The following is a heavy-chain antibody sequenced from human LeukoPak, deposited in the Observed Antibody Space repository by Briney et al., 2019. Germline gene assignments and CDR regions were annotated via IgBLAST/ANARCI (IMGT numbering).Heavy chain of an antibody. V-gene: IGHV3-74*01. D-gene: IGHD7-27*01. J-gene: IGHJ4*02. CDR2: VNSDGKTT. CDR1: GLTFRSYW. CDR3: AKALGPSYFAS. Sequence: PGGSLRLSCAASGLTFRSYWMSWVRQAPGKGLVWVSRVNSDGKTTTYADSVKGRFTISRDNSENTLFLQMDSLRAEDTAIYYCAKALGPSYFASWGQGTLVTVSS.